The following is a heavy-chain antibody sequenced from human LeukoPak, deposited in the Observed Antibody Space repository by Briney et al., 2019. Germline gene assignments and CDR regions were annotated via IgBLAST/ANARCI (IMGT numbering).Heavy chain of an antibody. Sequence: GGSLRLSCAASGFIFSNYSMNWVRQAPGKGLEWVSSISSSSSYIYYADSVKGRFTISRDNAKNSLYLQMNSLRAEDTAEYYCARDPTTVNSTSDDYWGQGTLVTVSS. D-gene: IGHD4-17*01. V-gene: IGHV3-21*01. J-gene: IGHJ4*02. CDR2: ISSSSSYI. CDR1: GFIFSNYS. CDR3: ARDPTTVNSTSDDY.